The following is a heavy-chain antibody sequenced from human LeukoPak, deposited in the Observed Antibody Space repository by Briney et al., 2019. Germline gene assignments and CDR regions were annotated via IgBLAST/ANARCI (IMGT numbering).Heavy chain of an antibody. CDR3: ARVELGLFDY. J-gene: IGHJ4*02. CDR2: IYYSGST. D-gene: IGHD3-16*01. V-gene: IGHV4-39*07. CDR1: GGSISSSSYY. Sequence: SQTLSLTCTVSGGSISSSSYYWGWIRQPPGKGLEWIGSIYYSGSTYYNPSLKSRVTISVDTSKNQFSLKLSSVTAADTAVYYCARVELGLFDYWGQGTLVTVSS.